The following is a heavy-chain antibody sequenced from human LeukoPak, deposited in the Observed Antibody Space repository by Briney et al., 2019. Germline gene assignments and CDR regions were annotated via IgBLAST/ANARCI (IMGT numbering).Heavy chain of an antibody. Sequence: SVKASCKASGYTFTSYYMHWVRQAPGQGLEWMGGINPIFGTANYAQKFQGRVTITTDESTSTAYMELSSLRSEDTAVYYCASLRAYSRYGRFDPWGERDLVTVSS. J-gene: IGHJ5*02. CDR1: GYTFTSYY. D-gene: IGHD5-12*01. V-gene: IGHV1-69*05. CDR3: ASLRAYSRYGRFDP. CDR2: INPIFGTA.